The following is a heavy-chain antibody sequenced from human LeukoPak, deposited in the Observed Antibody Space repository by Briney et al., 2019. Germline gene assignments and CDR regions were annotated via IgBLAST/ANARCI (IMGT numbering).Heavy chain of an antibody. CDR3: ARGSNTAMGENDY. V-gene: IGHV1-2*02. CDR2: INPNSGGT. CDR1: GYTFTGYY. J-gene: IGHJ4*02. D-gene: IGHD5-18*01. Sequence: ASVKVSCKASGYTFTGYYMHWVRQAPGQGLEWMGWINPNSGGTNYAQKFQGRVTMTRDTSISTAYMELSRLRSDDTGVYYCARGSNTAMGENDYWGQGTLVTVSS.